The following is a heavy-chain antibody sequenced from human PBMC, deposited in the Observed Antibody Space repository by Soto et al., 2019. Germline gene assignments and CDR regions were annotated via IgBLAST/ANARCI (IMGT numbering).Heavy chain of an antibody. Sequence: SETLSLTCAVYGGSFSAYYWSWIRQPPGKGLEWIGEINHSGGTSYNPSLKSRVTISVDTSKSQFSLKLTSVTAADRAVYYCARGSVDTVDSSGLYEYWGQGTPVTVSS. V-gene: IGHV4-34*01. CDR2: INHSGGT. J-gene: IGHJ4*02. CDR3: ARGSVDTVDSSGLYEY. D-gene: IGHD3-22*01. CDR1: GGSFSAYY.